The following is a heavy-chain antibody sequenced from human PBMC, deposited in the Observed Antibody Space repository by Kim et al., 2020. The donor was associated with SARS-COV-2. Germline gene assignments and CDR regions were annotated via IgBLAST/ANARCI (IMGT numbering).Heavy chain of an antibody. CDR3: AGCLTVAGYFDI. D-gene: IGHD6-19*01. V-gene: IGHV4-39*01. J-gene: IGHJ4*02. CDR2: LYYTGTT. Sequence: SQTLSLTCTVSGVSITSTSYYWGWIRQPPGKRLEWIGSLYYTGTTYYNPSLRSRVTMSVDTSKNQFSLKLSSVTATDTAVYYCAGCLTVAGYFDIWGQGS. CDR1: GVSITSTSYY.